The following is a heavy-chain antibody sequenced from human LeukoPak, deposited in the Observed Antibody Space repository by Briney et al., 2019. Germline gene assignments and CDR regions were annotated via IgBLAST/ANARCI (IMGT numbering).Heavy chain of an antibody. CDR3: EKVLGLVPGSFDY. V-gene: IGHV3-30-3*01. D-gene: IGHD6-19*01. Sequence: GGSLRLSCAASGFTFSSYAMHWVRQAPGKGLEWVAVISYDGSNKYYADSVKGRFTISRDNSKNTLYLQMNSLRAEDTAVYYCEKVLGLVPGSFDYWGQGTLVTVSS. CDR1: GFTFSSYA. J-gene: IGHJ4*02. CDR2: ISYDGSNK.